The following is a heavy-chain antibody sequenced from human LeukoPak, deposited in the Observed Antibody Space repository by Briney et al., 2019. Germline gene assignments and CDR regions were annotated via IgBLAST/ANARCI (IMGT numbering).Heavy chain of an antibody. D-gene: IGHD3-3*01. CDR3: ARGAPSRYDFWSGYLHYYYYYGMDV. CDR2: ISYDGSNK. Sequence: GRSLRLSCAASGFTFSSYAMHWVRQAPGKGLEWVAVISYDGSNKYYADSVKGRFTISRDNSKNTLYLQMNSLRAEDTAVYYCARGAPSRYDFWSGYLHYYYYYGMDVWGQGTTVTVSS. V-gene: IGHV3-30-3*01. J-gene: IGHJ6*02. CDR1: GFTFSSYA.